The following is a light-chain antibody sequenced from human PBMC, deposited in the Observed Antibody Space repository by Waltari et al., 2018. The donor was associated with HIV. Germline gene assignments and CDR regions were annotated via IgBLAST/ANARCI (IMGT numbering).Light chain of an antibody. CDR2: EVS. V-gene: IGLV2-14*01. CDR1: NSDLGAYNY. J-gene: IGLJ3*02. Sequence: QSALTQPASVSGSPGQSITISCTGTNSDLGAYNYVSWYQQHPGKAPKLLIYEVSNRPSGVSNRFSGSKSGTSASLAIAGLRSEDEADYSCAAWDDSLSGWVFGGGTKLTVL. CDR3: AAWDDSLSGWV.